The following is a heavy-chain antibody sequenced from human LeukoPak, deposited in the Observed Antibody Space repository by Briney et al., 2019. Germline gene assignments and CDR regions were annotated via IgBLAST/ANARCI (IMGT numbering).Heavy chain of an antibody. CDR2: INPNSGGT. CDR3: ARDYSAQIAARPPVNWFDP. J-gene: IGHJ5*02. Sequence: ASVKVSCKASGYTFTGYYMHWVRQAAGQGLEWMGWINPNSGGTNYAQKFQGRVTMTRDTSISTAYMELSRLRPDDTAVYYCARDYSAQIAARPPVNWFDPWGQGTLVTVSS. V-gene: IGHV1-2*02. CDR1: GYTFTGYY. D-gene: IGHD6-6*01.